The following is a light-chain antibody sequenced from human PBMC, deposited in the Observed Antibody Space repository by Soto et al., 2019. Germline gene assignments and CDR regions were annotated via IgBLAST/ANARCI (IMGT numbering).Light chain of an antibody. V-gene: IGKV1-9*01. CDR2: GAS. CDR3: QQLNIYSMFT. Sequence: DIQMTQSPSSLSASVGDRVTITCRASQSISSYLNWYQQKPGKAPKLLIFGASTLQSGVPSRFSGSGSGTEFTLTISSLQPEDFATDYCQQLNIYSMFTFGPGTKVYI. CDR1: QSISSY. J-gene: IGKJ3*01.